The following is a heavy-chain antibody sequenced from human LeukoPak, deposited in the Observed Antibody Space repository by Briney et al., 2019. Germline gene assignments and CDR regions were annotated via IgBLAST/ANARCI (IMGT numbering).Heavy chain of an antibody. CDR1: GFTFSSYS. V-gene: IGHV3-21*01. J-gene: IGHJ3*02. D-gene: IGHD1-26*01. Sequence: GGSLRLSCAASGFTFSSYSMNWARQAPGKGLEWVSSISSSSSYIYYADSVKGRFTISRDNAKNSLYLQMNSLRAEDTAVYYCARPMQAGATRIAFDIWGQGTMVTVSA. CDR3: ARPMQAGATRIAFDI. CDR2: ISSSSSYI.